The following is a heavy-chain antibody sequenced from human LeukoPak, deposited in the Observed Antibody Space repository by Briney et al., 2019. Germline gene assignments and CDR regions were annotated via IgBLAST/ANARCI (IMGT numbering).Heavy chain of an antibody. Sequence: GGSQRLSCAASGFTFDDYAMHWVRQAPGKGLEWVSGISWNSGSIGYADSVKGRFAISRDNAKNSLYLQMNSLRAEDTALYYCAKALHYDSSGRYGMDVWGQGTTVTVSS. CDR3: AKALHYDSSGRYGMDV. CDR1: GFTFDDYA. D-gene: IGHD3-22*01. V-gene: IGHV3-9*01. CDR2: ISWNSGSI. J-gene: IGHJ6*02.